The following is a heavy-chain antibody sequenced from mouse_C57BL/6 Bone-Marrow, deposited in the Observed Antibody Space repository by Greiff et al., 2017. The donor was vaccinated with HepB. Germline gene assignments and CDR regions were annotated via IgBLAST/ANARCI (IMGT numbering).Heavy chain of an antibody. CDR3: ARPLTCLRRAMDY. V-gene: IGHV1-64*01. Sequence: QVQLQQPGAELVKPGASVKLSCKASGYTFTSYWMHWVKQRPGQGLEWIGMIHPNSGSTNYNEKFKSKATLTVDKSSSTAYIQLSSLTSEDSAVYYCARPLTCLRRAMDYWGQGTSVTVSS. CDR2: IHPNSGST. D-gene: IGHD1-1*01. CDR1: GYTFTSYW. J-gene: IGHJ4*01.